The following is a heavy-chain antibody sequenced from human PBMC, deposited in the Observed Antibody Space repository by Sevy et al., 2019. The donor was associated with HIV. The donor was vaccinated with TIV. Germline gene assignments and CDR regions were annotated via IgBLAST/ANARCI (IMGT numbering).Heavy chain of an antibody. CDR1: GFTFSSYW. D-gene: IGHD2-2*01. Sequence: GGSLRLSCAASGFTFSSYWMHWVRQAPGKGLVWVSRINSDGSSTSYADSVKGRFTISRDNAKNTLYLQMNSLRAEDTAVYYCARVPSLYCSSTSCYGAYYYYGMGVWGQGTTVTVSS. J-gene: IGHJ6*02. CDR3: ARVPSLYCSSTSCYGAYYYYGMGV. V-gene: IGHV3-74*01. CDR2: INSDGSST.